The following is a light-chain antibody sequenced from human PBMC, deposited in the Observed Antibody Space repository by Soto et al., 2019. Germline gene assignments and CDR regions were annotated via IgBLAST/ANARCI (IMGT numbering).Light chain of an antibody. Sequence: DIQMTQSPSTLPASVGDRVTITCRASQSISNWLAWYQQKPGTAPKVLIYHASNLQSGVPSRFSGSGSGTEFTLTISRLEPEDFALYYCQHYYGTSPITFGQGTRLEIK. V-gene: IGKV1-5*01. CDR1: QSISNW. J-gene: IGKJ5*01. CDR2: HAS. CDR3: QHYYGTSPIT.